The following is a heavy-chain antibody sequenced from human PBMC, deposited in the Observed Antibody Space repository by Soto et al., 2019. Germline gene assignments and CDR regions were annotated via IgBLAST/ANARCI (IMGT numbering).Heavy chain of an antibody. V-gene: IGHV4-59*12. Sequence: SETLSLTCTVSGGSISSYYWSWIRQPPGKGLEWIGYIYYSGSTYYNPSLKSRVTISVDTSKNQFSLKLSSVTAADTAVYYCARDWGGRDGYNFYYYYYGMDVWGQGTTVTVSS. D-gene: IGHD5-12*01. CDR1: GGSISSYY. CDR2: IYYSGST. J-gene: IGHJ6*02. CDR3: ARDWGGRDGYNFYYYYYGMDV.